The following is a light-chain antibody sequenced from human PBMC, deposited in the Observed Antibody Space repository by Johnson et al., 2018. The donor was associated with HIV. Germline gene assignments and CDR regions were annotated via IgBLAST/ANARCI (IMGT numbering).Light chain of an antibody. Sequence: QSVLTQPPSVSAASGQKVDISCSGSSSNIGNNYVSWYQQLPGTAPTLLIYDNNKRPSGIPDRFSPSKSDTSATLGLPGPQTGDEANYYCGTWDGGLSIYVFGTGTEVTVL. CDR3: GTWDGGLSIYV. CDR1: SSNIGNNY. V-gene: IGLV1-51*01. J-gene: IGLJ1*01. CDR2: DNN.